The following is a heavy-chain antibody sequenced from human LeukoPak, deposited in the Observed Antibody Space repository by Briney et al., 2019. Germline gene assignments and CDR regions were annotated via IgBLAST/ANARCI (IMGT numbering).Heavy chain of an antibody. J-gene: IGHJ5*02. Sequence: ASVKVSCKASGYTFTGYYMHWVRQAPGQGLEWMGWINPNSGGTNYAQKFQGRVTMTRDTSISTAYMELSRLRSDDTAVYYCAKGGPLSDYGVTANWFDPWGQGTLVTVSS. CDR2: INPNSGGT. CDR3: AKGGPLSDYGVTANWFDP. D-gene: IGHD4-17*01. V-gene: IGHV1-2*02. CDR1: GYTFTGYY.